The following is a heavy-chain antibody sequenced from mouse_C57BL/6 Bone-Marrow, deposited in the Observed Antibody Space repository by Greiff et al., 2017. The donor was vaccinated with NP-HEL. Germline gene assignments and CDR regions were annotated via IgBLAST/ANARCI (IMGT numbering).Heavy chain of an antibody. V-gene: IGHV14-1*01. CDR1: GFNLKDYY. D-gene: IGHD1-1*01. CDR2: VDAYYCDT. CDR3: TTEGFTTVVATDY. Sequence: GQRQQFVGGRVRPGASVKLSCTASGFNLKDYYMHWVKPRPPPFLSFLFSVDAYYCDTEYAPQFPCQATMTADTSSNTAYLQLSSLTSEDTAVYYCTTEGFTTVVATDYWGQGTSVTVSS. J-gene: IGHJ4*01.